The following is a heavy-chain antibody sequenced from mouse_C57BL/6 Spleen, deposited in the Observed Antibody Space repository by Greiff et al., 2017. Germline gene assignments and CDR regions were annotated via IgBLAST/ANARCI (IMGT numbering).Heavy chain of an antibody. V-gene: IGHV2-2*01. CDR3: ARNTYYGSSRSYAMDY. CDR2: IWSGGST. D-gene: IGHD1-1*01. J-gene: IGHJ4*01. Sequence: QVQLQQSGPGLVQPSQSLSITCTVSGFSLTSYGVHWVRQSPGKGLEWLGVIWSGGSTDYNAAFISRLSISKDISKSQVFFKMNSLQADDTAIYYCARNTYYGSSRSYAMDYWGQGTSVTVSS. CDR1: GFSLTSYG.